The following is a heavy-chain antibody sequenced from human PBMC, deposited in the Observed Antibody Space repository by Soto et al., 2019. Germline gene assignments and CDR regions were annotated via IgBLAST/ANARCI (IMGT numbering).Heavy chain of an antibody. V-gene: IGHV3-30-3*01. CDR1: GFTFSSYA. J-gene: IGHJ6*02. CDR3: ARGRRITAAGNNYYYGMDV. Sequence: WGSLRLSCAASGFTFSSYAMHWVRQAPGKGLEWVSVISYDGSNKYYADSVKGRFTISRDNSKNTLYLQMNSLRAEDTAVYYCARGRRITAAGNNYYYGMDVWGQGTTVTVSS. D-gene: IGHD6-13*01. CDR2: ISYDGSNK.